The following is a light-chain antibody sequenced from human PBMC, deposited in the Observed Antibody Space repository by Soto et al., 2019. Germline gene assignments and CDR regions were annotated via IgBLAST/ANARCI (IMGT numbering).Light chain of an antibody. V-gene: IGLV2-14*01. CDR3: SSYTSRSTLAV. J-gene: IGLJ2*01. CDR1: SSDFGGYNY. Sequence: QSALTQPASVSGSPGQSITISCTGTSSDFGGYNYVSWYQQHPGKAPKLIIYDVSNRPSGVSNRFSGSKSGNTASLTISGLQAEDEADYYCSSYTSRSTLAVFGGGTKVTVL. CDR2: DVS.